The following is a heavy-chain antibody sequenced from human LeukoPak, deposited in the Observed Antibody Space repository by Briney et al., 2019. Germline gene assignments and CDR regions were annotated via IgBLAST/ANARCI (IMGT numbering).Heavy chain of an antibody. CDR3: ARGGSPDIVLMVYALHYYYYMGV. CDR1: GFTFSSYS. J-gene: IGHJ6*03. Sequence: GGSLRLSCAASGFTFSSYSMNWVRQAPGKGLEWVSSISSSSSYIYYADSVKGRFTISRDNAKNSLYLQMNSLRAEDTAVYYCARGGSPDIVLMVYALHYYYYMGVWGKGTTVTVSS. CDR2: ISSSSSYI. V-gene: IGHV3-21*01. D-gene: IGHD2-8*01.